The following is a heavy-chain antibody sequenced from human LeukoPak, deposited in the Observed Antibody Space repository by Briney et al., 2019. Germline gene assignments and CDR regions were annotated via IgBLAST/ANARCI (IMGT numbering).Heavy chain of an antibody. J-gene: IGHJ4*02. D-gene: IGHD6-13*01. CDR3: ARGRRGIAAAGRGLYFDY. Sequence: SETLSLTCAVYVGSFSGFYWRCIPHPPGKGLEGIGEINHSGSTNYNPPFKSRVTIPLDTSKNQFSLKLSSVTPADTAVYYCARGRRGIAAAGRGLYFDYWGQGTLVTVSS. CDR1: VGSFSGFY. V-gene: IGHV4-34*01. CDR2: INHSGST.